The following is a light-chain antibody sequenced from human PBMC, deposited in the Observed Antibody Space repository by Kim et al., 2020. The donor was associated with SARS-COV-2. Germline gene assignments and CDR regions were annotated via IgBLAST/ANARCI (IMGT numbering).Light chain of an antibody. CDR2: DNN. V-gene: IGLV1-51*01. J-gene: IGLJ3*02. CDR3: GTWDSSLSAV. CDR1: SSNIGNNY. Sequence: PGQKVTISCSGSSSNIGNNYVSWYQQLPGTAPKLLIYDNNKRPSGIPDRFSGSKSGTSATLGITGLQTGDEADYYCGTWDSSLSAVFGGGTQWTVL.